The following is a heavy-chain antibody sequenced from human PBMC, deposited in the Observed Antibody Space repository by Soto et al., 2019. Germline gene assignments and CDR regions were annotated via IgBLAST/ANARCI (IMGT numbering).Heavy chain of an antibody. Sequence: PGGSLRLSCAASGFTFSSYAMSWVRQAPGKGLEWVSAISGSGGSTYYADSVKGRFTISRDNSKNTLYLQMNSLRAEDTAVYYCAKYSSSWYLGRWYFDYWGQGTLVTVSS. D-gene: IGHD6-13*01. CDR1: GFTFSSYA. CDR2: ISGSGGST. CDR3: AKYSSSWYLGRWYFDY. J-gene: IGHJ4*02. V-gene: IGHV3-23*01.